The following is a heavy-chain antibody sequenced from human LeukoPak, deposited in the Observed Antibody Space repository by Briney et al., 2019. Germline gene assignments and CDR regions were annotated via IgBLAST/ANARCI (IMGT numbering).Heavy chain of an antibody. Sequence: SETLSLTCTVSDYSIIISYYWGWIRQPPGQGLEWVGSLYHTGSTYYNPSLKSRVTISVDTSKNQFSLKLSSVTAADTAVYYCARLRVVPAASRGYYMDVWGKGTTVTISS. CDR1: DYSIIISYY. D-gene: IGHD2-2*01. V-gene: IGHV4-38-2*02. J-gene: IGHJ6*03. CDR3: ARLRVVPAASRGYYMDV. CDR2: LYHTGST.